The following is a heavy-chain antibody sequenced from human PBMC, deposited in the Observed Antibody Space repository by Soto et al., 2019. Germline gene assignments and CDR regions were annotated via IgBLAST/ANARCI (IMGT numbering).Heavy chain of an antibody. D-gene: IGHD2-8*01. Sequence: QVQLLQSGAEVKKPGASVRVSCKTSGYTFTRYGVSWVRQAPGQGLEWMGWISGYNGNTKDAHKFEGRVILTTDTAANTDHMELRSLTSNDTAVYYCARGSAYSTPWSFDSWGQGTLVTVSS. CDR3: ARGSAYSTPWSFDS. V-gene: IGHV1-18*01. J-gene: IGHJ4*02. CDR2: ISGYNGNT. CDR1: GYTFTRYG.